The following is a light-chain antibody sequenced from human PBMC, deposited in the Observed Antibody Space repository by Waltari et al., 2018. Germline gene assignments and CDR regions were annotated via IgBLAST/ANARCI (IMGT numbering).Light chain of an antibody. CDR2: SNN. CDR1: SSNIATNL. Sequence: QSVLTQPPSASGTPGQRVTISCSGSSSNIATNLVNWFKPLPGTAPTPLIFSNNHRPSGVPDRFSGSKPGNSASLAISGLQSEDEAEYYCAAWDDSPNGYVFGTGTKVTVL. V-gene: IGLV1-44*01. CDR3: AAWDDSPNGYV. J-gene: IGLJ1*01.